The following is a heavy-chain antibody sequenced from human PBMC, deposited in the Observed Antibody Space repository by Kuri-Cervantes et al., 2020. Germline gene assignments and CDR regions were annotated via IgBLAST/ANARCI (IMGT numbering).Heavy chain of an antibody. CDR1: GFTFSSYS. J-gene: IGHJ6*02. V-gene: IGHV3-33*01. CDR3: ARDPFAIAAWGDYYYGMDV. D-gene: IGHD6-6*01. Sequence: GESLKISCAASGFTFSSYSMHWVRQAPGKGLEWVAVIWYDGSNKYYADSVKGRFTISRDNSKNTLYLQMNSLRAEDTAVYYCARDPFAIAAWGDYYYGMDVWGQGTTVTDSS. CDR2: IWYDGSNK.